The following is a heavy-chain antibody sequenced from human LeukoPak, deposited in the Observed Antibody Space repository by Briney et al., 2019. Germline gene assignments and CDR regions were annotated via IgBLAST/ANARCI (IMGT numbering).Heavy chain of an antibody. D-gene: IGHD3-22*01. CDR1: GGSFSAYY. CDR3: ARGYYDSSGYYDY. Sequence: SETLSLTCAVYGGSFSAYYWSWIRQPPGKGLEWIGEISHSGSTNYNPSLKSRVTISVDTSKNQFSLKLSSVTAADTAVYYCARGYYDSSGYYDYWGQGTLVTVSS. V-gene: IGHV4-34*01. CDR2: ISHSGST. J-gene: IGHJ4*02.